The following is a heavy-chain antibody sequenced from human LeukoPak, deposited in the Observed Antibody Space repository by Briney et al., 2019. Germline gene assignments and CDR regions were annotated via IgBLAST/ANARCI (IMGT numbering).Heavy chain of an antibody. CDR2: ISGSSSLI. J-gene: IGHJ4*02. Sequence: PGGSLRLSCVASGFTFSSYSMNWVRQAPGKGLEWVSYISGSSSLIYYADSVKGRSTISRDNANNSLYLQLSSLRAEDTAVYYCARDPSYSDSTGSYWGQGTLVTVSS. D-gene: IGHD3-22*01. V-gene: IGHV3-48*01. CDR1: GFTFSSYS. CDR3: ARDPSYSDSTGSY.